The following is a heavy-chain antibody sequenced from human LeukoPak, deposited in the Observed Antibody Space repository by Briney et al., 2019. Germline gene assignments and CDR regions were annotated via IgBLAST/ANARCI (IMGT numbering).Heavy chain of an antibody. V-gene: IGHV3-23*01. CDR2: ISGSGCIT. Sequence: PGGALILSCAASVFTFSSYGMSWVRQAPGKGLEWVSTISGSGCITYYADALSRRFTISRDNYNKTLYLQMHSPRAEDTAVYYCAKDQGLYNDWGQGTLVTVSS. CDR1: VFTFSSYG. J-gene: IGHJ4*02. CDR3: AKDQGLYND. D-gene: IGHD1-14*01.